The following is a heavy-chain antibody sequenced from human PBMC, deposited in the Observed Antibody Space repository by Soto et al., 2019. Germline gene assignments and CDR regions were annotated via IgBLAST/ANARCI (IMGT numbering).Heavy chain of an antibody. CDR1: GFTFSTYG. CDR2: ISYDGNNK. D-gene: IGHD1-1*01. J-gene: IGHJ4*02. CDR3: AKSVYNWNDGFFDY. V-gene: IGHV3-30*18. Sequence: GGSLRLSCAASGFTFSTYGMHWVRQAPCKGLEWVAVISYDGNNKYYADSVKGRFTISRDNSKNTLYLQMSSLRAEDTAVYYCAKSVYNWNDGFFDYWGKGTLVTVSS.